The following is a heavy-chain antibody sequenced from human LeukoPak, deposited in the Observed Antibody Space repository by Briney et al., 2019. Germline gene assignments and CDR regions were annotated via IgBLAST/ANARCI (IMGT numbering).Heavy chain of an antibody. CDR2: IIPIFGTA. J-gene: IGHJ4*02. D-gene: IGHD2-15*01. CDR1: GGTFSSYA. Sequence: SVKVSCKASGGTFSSYAISWVRQAPGQGLEWMGGIIPIFGTANYAQKFQGRVTITADKSTSTAYMELSSLRSEDTAVYYCARGGYCSGGSCYGNWGQGTLVTVSS. CDR3: ARGGYCSGGSCYGN. V-gene: IGHV1-69*06.